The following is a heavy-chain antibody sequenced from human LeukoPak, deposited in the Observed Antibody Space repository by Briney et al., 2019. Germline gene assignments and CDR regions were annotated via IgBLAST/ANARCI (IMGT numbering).Heavy chain of an antibody. Sequence: ASVKVSCKASGGTFSSYAISWVRQAPGQGLEWMGGIIPIFGTANYAQEFQGRVTITADESTSTAYIELSSLRSKDTAVYYCARSPSGYSGYDPVYFWGQGTLVTVSS. CDR3: ARSPSGYSGYDPVYF. D-gene: IGHD5-12*01. CDR2: IIPIFGTA. J-gene: IGHJ4*02. V-gene: IGHV1-69*13. CDR1: GGTFSSYA.